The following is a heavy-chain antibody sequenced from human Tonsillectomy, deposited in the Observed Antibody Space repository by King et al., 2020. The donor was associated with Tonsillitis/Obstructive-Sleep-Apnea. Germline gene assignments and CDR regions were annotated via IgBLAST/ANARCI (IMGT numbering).Heavy chain of an antibody. CDR1: GGTFSDYA. CDR2: IIPVFGKP. V-gene: IGHV1-69*01. Sequence: QLVQSGAEVKKPGSSVQVSCEASGGTFSDYAISWVRQAPGQGLEWMGGIIPVFGKPIYAQKFQGSVTITADVSTSTAFMELRSLRSDDTAVYHCAIDSSGTFHFYYMDVWGKGTTVTVS. J-gene: IGHJ6*03. CDR3: AIDSSGTFHFYYMDV. D-gene: IGHD1-26*01.